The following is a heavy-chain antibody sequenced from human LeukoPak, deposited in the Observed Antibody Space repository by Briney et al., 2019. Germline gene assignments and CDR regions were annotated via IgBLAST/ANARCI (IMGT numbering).Heavy chain of an antibody. CDR2: ISSSGNTI. J-gene: IGHJ6*03. V-gene: IGHV3-48*03. CDR3: ARDRSDFSLLYHYFYMDV. Sequence: GGSLRLSCAGSGFTFSSYEMNWVRQAPGKGLEWVSYISSSGNTIYYADSVKGRFTISRDNVKNSLYLQMNSLRVEDTAIYYCARDRSDFSLLYHYFYMDVWGKGTTVTVSS. D-gene: IGHD3-3*01. CDR1: GFTFSSYE.